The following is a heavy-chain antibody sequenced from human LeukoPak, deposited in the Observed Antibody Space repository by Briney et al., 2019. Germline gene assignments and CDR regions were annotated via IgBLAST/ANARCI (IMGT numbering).Heavy chain of an antibody. CDR3: ARDGDYDFWSGYYKAPYYYGMDV. CDR2: ISGSGGST. V-gene: IGHV3-23*01. CDR1: GFTFSSYA. Sequence: PGGSLRLSCAASGFTFSSYAMSWVRQAPGKGLEWVSAISGSGGSTYYADSVKGRFTISRDNSKNTLYLQMNSLRAEDTAVYYCARDGDYDFWSGYYKAPYYYGMDVWGQGTTVTVSS. D-gene: IGHD3-3*01. J-gene: IGHJ6*02.